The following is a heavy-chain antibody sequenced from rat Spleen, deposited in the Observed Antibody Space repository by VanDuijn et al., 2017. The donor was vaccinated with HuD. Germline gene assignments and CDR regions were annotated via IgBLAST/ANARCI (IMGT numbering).Heavy chain of an antibody. CDR1: GFTFSDYA. CDR2: IVFDSSGV. CDR3: TRWDY. J-gene: IGHJ2*01. Sequence: EVQLVESGGGLVQPGNSLKLSCAASGFTFSDYAMAWVRQSPEKGLEWVATIVFDSSGVYYRNSVKGRFTISRDNAKNTQYLQMDSLRSEDTATYYCTRWDYWGQGVMVTVSS. V-gene: IGHV5-17*01.